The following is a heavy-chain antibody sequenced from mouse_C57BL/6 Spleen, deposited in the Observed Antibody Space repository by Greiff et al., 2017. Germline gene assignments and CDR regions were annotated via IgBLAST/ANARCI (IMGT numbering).Heavy chain of an antibody. J-gene: IGHJ3*01. D-gene: IGHD2-3*01. CDR3: AREDGYYGGVAY. V-gene: IGHV5-16*01. CDR2: INYDGSST. CDR1: GFTFSDYY. Sequence: EVKLMESEGGLVQPGSSMKLSCTASGFTFSDYYMAWVRQVPEKGLEWVANINYDGSSTYYLDSLKSRFIISRDNAKNILYLQMSSLKSEDTATYYCAREDGYYGGVAYWGQGTLVTVSA.